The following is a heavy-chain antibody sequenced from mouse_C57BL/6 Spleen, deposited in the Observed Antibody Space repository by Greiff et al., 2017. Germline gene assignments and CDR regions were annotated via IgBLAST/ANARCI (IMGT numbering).Heavy chain of an antibody. D-gene: IGHD1-3*01. Sequence: QVQLQQPGTELVKPGASVKLSCKASGYTFTSYWMHWVKQRPGQGLEWIGNINPSNGGTNYNEKFKSKATLTVDTSSSTAYMQLSSLTSEDAAVYYCARRRGSKDYAMDYWGQGTSVTVSS. CDR1: GYTFTSYW. J-gene: IGHJ4*01. CDR3: ARRRGSKDYAMDY. V-gene: IGHV1-53*01. CDR2: INPSNGGT.